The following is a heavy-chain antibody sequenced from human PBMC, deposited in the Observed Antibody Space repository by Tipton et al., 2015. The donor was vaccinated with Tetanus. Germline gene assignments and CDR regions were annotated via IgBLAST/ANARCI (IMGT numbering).Heavy chain of an antibody. CDR2: VHKNGST. CDR1: GDSITRGPYY. CDR3: ARDPWLDY. Sequence: TLSLTCTLSGDSITRGPYYWSWIRQSPGKGLEWMGHVHKNGSTNYNPSLKSRLTMSLDSSKNQFSLRLASVTSADTAVYYCARDPWLDYWGQGTLVTVSS. J-gene: IGHJ4*02. V-gene: IGHV4-61*01.